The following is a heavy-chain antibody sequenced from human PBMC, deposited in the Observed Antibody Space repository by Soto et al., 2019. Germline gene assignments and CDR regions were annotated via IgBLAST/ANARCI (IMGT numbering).Heavy chain of an antibody. J-gene: IGHJ6*01. CDR3: ARDRQESLLYYYVVDV. Sequence: QVQLVESGGGVVQPGRSLRLSCAASGFTFSNYAIHWVRQAPGKGLEWVTVISYDGRNKFYADSVKGRITISRDDSKNKVFLQMTSLRPEDTAVYYCARDRQESLLYYYVVDVWCQGTTVTVSS. V-gene: IGHV3-30*04. CDR2: ISYDGRNK. D-gene: IGHD3-10*01. CDR1: GFTFSNYA.